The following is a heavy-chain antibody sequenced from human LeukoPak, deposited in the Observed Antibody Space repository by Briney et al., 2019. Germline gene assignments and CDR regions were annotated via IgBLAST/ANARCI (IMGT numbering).Heavy chain of an antibody. Sequence: SETLSLTCTVSGGFISSYYWSWIRQPPGKGLEWIGYIYYSGSTNYNPSLKSRVTISVDTSKNQFSLELSSVTAADTAVYYCARAKGIVVVPAHFDIWGQGTMVTVSS. V-gene: IGHV4-59*01. CDR3: ARAKGIVVVPAHFDI. J-gene: IGHJ3*02. CDR1: GGFISSYY. CDR2: IYYSGST. D-gene: IGHD2-2*01.